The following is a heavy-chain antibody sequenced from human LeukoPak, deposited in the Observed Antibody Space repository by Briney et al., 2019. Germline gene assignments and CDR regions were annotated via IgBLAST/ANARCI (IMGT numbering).Heavy chain of an antibody. D-gene: IGHD6-13*01. CDR2: FYYSGST. J-gene: IGHJ5*02. V-gene: IGHV4-39*01. Sequence: SETLSLTCTVSGGSISSNNYYWGWIPQPPGKGLEWIGTFYYSGSTYYNPSLKSRVTIFVDTSRNHFSLKVSSVTAADTAVYYCARQSSSSWYRSFDPWGQGTLVTVSS. CDR1: GGSISSNNYY. CDR3: ARQSSSSWYRSFDP.